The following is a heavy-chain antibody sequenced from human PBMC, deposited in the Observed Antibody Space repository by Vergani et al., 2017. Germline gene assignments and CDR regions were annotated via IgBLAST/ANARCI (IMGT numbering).Heavy chain of an antibody. CDR2: ISGSGGST. CDR3: ASRGDYWSAYYCDH. V-gene: IGHV3-23*01. D-gene: IGHD3-3*01. Sequence: EVQLLESGGGLVQPGGSLRLSCAASGFTFSSYAMSWVRQAPGKGLEWVSAISGSGGSTSYADSVKGRFTISRDNSKNTMYLQMNSLRAEDTAVYYCASRGDYWSAYYCDHWGQGTLVTVSS. CDR1: GFTFSSYA. J-gene: IGHJ4*02.